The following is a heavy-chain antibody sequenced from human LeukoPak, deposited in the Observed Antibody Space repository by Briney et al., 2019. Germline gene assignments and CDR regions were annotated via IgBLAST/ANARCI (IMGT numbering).Heavy chain of an antibody. CDR3: ATMTTVTRGGRFDY. CDR1: GGSISSTSYY. CDR2: FYYSGSI. D-gene: IGHD4-17*01. J-gene: IGHJ4*02. V-gene: IGHV4-39*07. Sequence: SETLSLTCIVSGGSISSTSYYWGWIRQSPGKGLEWIGSFYYSGSIFDNRSLRSRVTISIDTSKNQFSLKLSSVTAADTAVYYCATMTTVTRGGRFDYWGQGTLVTVSS.